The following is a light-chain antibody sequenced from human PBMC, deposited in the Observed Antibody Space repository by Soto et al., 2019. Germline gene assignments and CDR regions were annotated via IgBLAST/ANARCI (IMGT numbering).Light chain of an antibody. CDR2: DAS. Sequence: DIQMTQSPSTLSASVGDRVTITCRASQSISSWLAWYQQKPGKAPKLLIYDASTLESGVPSRFSGSGSGTEFTLTISSLQPDDFAAYDCQQYNTYPWTFGHGTKVEIK. V-gene: IGKV1-5*01. J-gene: IGKJ1*01. CDR1: QSISSW. CDR3: QQYNTYPWT.